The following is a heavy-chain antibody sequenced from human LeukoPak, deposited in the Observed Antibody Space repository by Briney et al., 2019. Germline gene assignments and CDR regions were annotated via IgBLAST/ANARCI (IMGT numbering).Heavy chain of an antibody. CDR1: VGSISSYY. V-gene: IGHV4-4*07. CDR3: ARDIVVVPAAMPAKYFDL. CDR2: IYTSGST. Sequence: PSETLSLTCSVSVGSISSYYGSWIRQPAGKGLEWIGRIYTSGSTNYNPSLKSRVTMSVDTSKNQFSLKLSSVTAADTAVYYCARDIVVVPAAMPAKYFDLWGRGTLVTVSS. J-gene: IGHJ2*01. D-gene: IGHD2-2*01.